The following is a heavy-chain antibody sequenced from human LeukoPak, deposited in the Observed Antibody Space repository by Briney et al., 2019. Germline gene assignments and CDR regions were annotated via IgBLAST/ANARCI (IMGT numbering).Heavy chain of an antibody. D-gene: IGHD7-27*01. CDR3: ARLTWAPRYFDL. J-gene: IGHJ2*01. V-gene: IGHV4-4*02. CDR2: ILHSGDT. Sequence: PSGTLSLTCGVSGGSIGTLHWWSWVRQSPVKGLEWIGDILHSGDTNYNPSLKSRVALSVDTSKNQFSLQMTSVTVADTAIYHCARLTWAPRYFDLWGRGTLVTVSS. CDR1: GGSIGTLHW.